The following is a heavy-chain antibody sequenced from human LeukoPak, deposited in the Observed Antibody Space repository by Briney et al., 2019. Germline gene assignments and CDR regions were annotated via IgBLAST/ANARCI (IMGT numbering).Heavy chain of an antibody. Sequence: GGSLRLSCTASGFTFSSFAMSWVRQAPGKGLEWVSGISGSGGGTYYADSVKGRFTISRDSSKNTLYLQMNSLRAEDTAVYYCAKINGKIRGAFDYWGQGAPVTVSS. CDR2: ISGSGGGT. CDR3: AKINGKIRGAFDY. D-gene: IGHD3-10*01. V-gene: IGHV3-23*01. J-gene: IGHJ4*02. CDR1: GFTFSSFA.